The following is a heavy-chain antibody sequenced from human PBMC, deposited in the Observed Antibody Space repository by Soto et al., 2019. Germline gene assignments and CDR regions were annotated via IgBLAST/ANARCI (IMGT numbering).Heavy chain of an antibody. J-gene: IGHJ3*02. CDR3: ATSTLTGAFDI. V-gene: IGHV3-30*02. CDR2: IRDDGSAT. Sequence: QVQLVESGGGVVQPGGSRRLSCEASRFSFSDYGMHWVRQAPGKGLEWVALIRDDGSATYYSDSVKGRFAISRDNSKHTLYLKMNRLRAEDTAVYYCATSTLTGAFDIWGQGTMVSVSS. CDR1: RFSFSDYG. D-gene: IGHD2-15*01.